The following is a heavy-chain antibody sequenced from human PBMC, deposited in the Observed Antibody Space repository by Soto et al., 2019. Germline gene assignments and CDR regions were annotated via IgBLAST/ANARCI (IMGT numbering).Heavy chain of an antibody. CDR3: AKNGQPPYYYYGLDV. CDR2: ISGYNGDT. V-gene: IGHV1-18*01. Sequence: QGQLVQSGGEVKKPGASVKVSCKASGYTFSRYGISWVRQAPGQGLERMGWISGYNGDTNYAQKFQGRVTMTIDTSTTTAYMELRSLTSDDTAVYYCAKNGQPPYYYYGLDVWGQGTTVTFSS. D-gene: IGHD2-8*01. CDR1: GYTFSRYG. J-gene: IGHJ6*02.